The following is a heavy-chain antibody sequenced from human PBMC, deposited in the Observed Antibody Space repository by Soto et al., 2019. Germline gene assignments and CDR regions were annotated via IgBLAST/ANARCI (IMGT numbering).Heavy chain of an antibody. V-gene: IGHV3-66*01. CDR1: GFTVNTNY. CDR3: ARDSSYYGSGRGVLDY. CDR2: IYSDGST. Sequence: EVQLVESGGGLVRPGGSLRLSCAVSGFTVNTNYMSWVRQAPGKGLESVSIIYSDGSTYYADSVKGRFTTSRDRARNTLYLQMDNLRADDMAVYHCARDSSYYGSGRGVLDYWGPGTLVTVSS. J-gene: IGHJ4*02. D-gene: IGHD3-10*01.